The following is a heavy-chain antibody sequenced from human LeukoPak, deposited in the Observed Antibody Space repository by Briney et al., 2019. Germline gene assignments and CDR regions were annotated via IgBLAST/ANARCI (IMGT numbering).Heavy chain of an antibody. CDR1: GFTFNTYA. J-gene: IGHJ4*02. V-gene: IGHV3-7*01. CDR3: ARDRADYYDSSGYYYGY. Sequence: GGSLRLSCSASGFTFNTYAMSWVRQAPGKGLEWVANIKQDGSEKYYVDSVKGRFTISRDNAKNSLYLQMNSLRAEDTAVYYCARDRADYYDSSGYYYGYWGQGTLVTVSS. CDR2: IKQDGSEK. D-gene: IGHD3-22*01.